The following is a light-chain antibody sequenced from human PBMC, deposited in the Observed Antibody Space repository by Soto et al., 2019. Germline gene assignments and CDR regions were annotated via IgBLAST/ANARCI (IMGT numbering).Light chain of an antibody. V-gene: IGLV2-14*01. Sequence: QSAVPQPASVSGSPGQSITISCTGTSSDFGGYNYVSWYQQHPGKAPKLMIYDVSNRPSGVSNRFSGSKSGNTASLTISGLQAEDEADYYCSSYTSSSTLYVFGTGTKGTVL. J-gene: IGLJ1*01. CDR1: SSDFGGYNY. CDR3: SSYTSSSTLYV. CDR2: DVS.